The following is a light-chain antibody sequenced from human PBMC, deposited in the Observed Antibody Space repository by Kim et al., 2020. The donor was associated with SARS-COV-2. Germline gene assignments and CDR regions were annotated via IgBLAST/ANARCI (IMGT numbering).Light chain of an antibody. J-gene: IGLJ2*01. CDR3: SSYTSSHTVV. V-gene: IGLV2-14*03. CDR2: DVS. CDR1: SSDVGSYNF. Sequence: QSALTQPASVSGSPGQSITISCTGTSSDVGSYNFVSWYQQHPGKAPKLMIYDVSYRPSGVSNRFSGSKSVNTASLTISGLQAEDEAEYYCSSYTSSHTVVFGGGTKLTVL.